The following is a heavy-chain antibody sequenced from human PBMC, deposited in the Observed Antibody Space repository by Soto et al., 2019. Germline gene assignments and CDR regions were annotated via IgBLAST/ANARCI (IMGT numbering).Heavy chain of an antibody. CDR1: GFSLSTSGVG. CDR3: ARGLATLPVFAFDT. CDR2: IYWSGDE. Sequence: SGPTLVNPTQTLTLTCCFSGFSLSTSGVGVGWIRQSPGKALEWLALIYWSGDEHYRPSLKSRLSIIKDTSKNHVVLIMTDMDPVDTATYYCARGLATLPVFAFDTWGQGTMVTVSS. V-gene: IGHV2-5*01. J-gene: IGHJ3*02. D-gene: IGHD6-6*01.